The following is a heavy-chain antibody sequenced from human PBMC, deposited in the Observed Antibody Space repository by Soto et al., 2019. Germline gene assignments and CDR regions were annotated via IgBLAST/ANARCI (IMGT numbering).Heavy chain of an antibody. V-gene: IGHV4-39*01. Sequence: SETLSLTCTVSGGSISSSSYYWGWIRQPPGKGLEWIGSIYYSGSTYYNPSLKSRVTISVDTSKNQFSLKLSSVTAANTAVYYCARRGSGSYSDYWGQGTLVTVSS. J-gene: IGHJ4*02. CDR2: IYYSGST. D-gene: IGHD3-10*01. CDR3: ARRGSGSYSDY. CDR1: GGSISSSSYY.